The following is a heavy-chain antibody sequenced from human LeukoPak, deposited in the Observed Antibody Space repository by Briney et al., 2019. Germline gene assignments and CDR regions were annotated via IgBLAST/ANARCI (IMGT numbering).Heavy chain of an antibody. J-gene: IGHJ4*02. Sequence: PGRSLRLYCAASGFTFSSYAMHWVRQAPGKGLEWVAVISYDGSNKYYADSVKGRFTISRDNPKNTLYLQMNSLRAEDTAVYYCARPPYNWNYYFDYWGQGTLVTVSS. CDR1: GFTFSSYA. CDR2: ISYDGSNK. V-gene: IGHV3-30*01. D-gene: IGHD1-7*01. CDR3: ARPPYNWNYYFDY.